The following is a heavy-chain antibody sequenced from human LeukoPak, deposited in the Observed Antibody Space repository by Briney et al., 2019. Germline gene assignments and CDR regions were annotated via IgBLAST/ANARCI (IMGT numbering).Heavy chain of an antibody. J-gene: IGHJ5*02. D-gene: IGHD6-13*01. V-gene: IGHV1-2*02. CDR2: INPNSGGT. CDR3: ARGGTGYSSSWYLNWFDP. CDR1: GYTFTGYY. Sequence: ASVKVSCKASGYTFTGYYMHWVRQAPGQGLEWMGWINPNSGGTNYAQKFQGRVTMTRDTSISTAYMELSRLRSDDTAVYYCARGGTGYSSSWYLNWFDPWGQGTLVTVSS.